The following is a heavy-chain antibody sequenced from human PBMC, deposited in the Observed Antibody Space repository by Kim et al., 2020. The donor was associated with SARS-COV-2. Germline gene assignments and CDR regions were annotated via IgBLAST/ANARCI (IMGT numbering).Heavy chain of an antibody. D-gene: IGHD1-1*01. J-gene: IGHJ4*02. CDR2: INSDGSST. CDR1: GFTFSSYW. CDR3: ASNWNFDY. Sequence: GGSLRLSCAASGFTFSSYWMHWVRQAPGEGLVWVSRINSDGSSTSYANSVKGRFTVSRDNAKNTLYLQMNSLRAEDTAVYYCASNWNFDYWGQGTLVTVSP. V-gene: IGHV3-74*01.